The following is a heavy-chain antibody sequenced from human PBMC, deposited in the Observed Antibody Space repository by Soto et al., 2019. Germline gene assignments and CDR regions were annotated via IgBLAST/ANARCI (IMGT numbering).Heavy chain of an antibody. CDR2: IKQDGSET. V-gene: IGHV3-7*01. CDR1: GFTFSSNW. CDR3: ASKIFGTTYFDY. J-gene: IGHJ4*02. Sequence: EVQLVESGGGLVQPGGSLRLSCAASGFTFSSNWMSWVRQAPGKGLEWVANIKQDGSETYYVDPVKGRFTISRDNAKNSLYLQMSSLRAEDTAVYYCASKIFGTTYFDYWGQGALVTVSS. D-gene: IGHD1-7*01.